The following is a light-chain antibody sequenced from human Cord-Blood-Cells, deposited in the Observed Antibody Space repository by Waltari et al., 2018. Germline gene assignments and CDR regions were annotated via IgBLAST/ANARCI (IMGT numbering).Light chain of an antibody. V-gene: IGLV3-1*01. Sequence: YELTQPPSVSVSPGQTASITCSGDKLGDKYACWYQQKPAQSPVLVIYQDSKRPSGIPERFSGSNSGNTATLTISGTQAMDEADYYCQAWDSSTWVFGGGTKLTVL. J-gene: IGLJ3*02. CDR2: QDS. CDR3: QAWDSSTWV. CDR1: KLGDKY.